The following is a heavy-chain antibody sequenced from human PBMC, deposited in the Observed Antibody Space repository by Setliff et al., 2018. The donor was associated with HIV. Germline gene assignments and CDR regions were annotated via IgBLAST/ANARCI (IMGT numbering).Heavy chain of an antibody. CDR3: ARDSQYLAGSRGYYMDV. CDR1: GYTFSSYG. J-gene: IGHJ6*03. Sequence: ASVKVSCKASGYTFSSYGISWVRQAPGQGLEWKGWISTYNDNIKYAQNLQGRVTMTTDSSTSTANMELRSLRSDDTAVYYCARDSQYLAGSRGYYMDVWGKGTTVTVSS. V-gene: IGHV1-18*01. D-gene: IGHD2-15*01. CDR2: ISTYNDNI.